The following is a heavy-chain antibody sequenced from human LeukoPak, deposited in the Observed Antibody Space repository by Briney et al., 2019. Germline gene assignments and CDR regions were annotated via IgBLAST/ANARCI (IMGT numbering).Heavy chain of an antibody. CDR3: ARVPLGEFKGFDP. J-gene: IGHJ5*02. CDR1: GFTFSSYW. D-gene: IGHD3-10*01. CDR2: INTDGNST. Sequence: GGSLRLSCAASGFTFSSYWMHWVRQVPGKGLVCVSRINTDGNSTRYADSVKGRFTISRDNAKNTLYLQMNSLRAEDTAVYYCARVPLGEFKGFDPWGQGTLVTVSS. V-gene: IGHV3-74*01.